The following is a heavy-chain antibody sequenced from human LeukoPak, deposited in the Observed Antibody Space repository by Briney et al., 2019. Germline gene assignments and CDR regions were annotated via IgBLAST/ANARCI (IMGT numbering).Heavy chain of an antibody. V-gene: IGHV3-23*01. CDR3: AKEIFAMYYFDY. CDR2: ISGSGGST. J-gene: IGHJ4*02. CDR1: GFTFSSYA. D-gene: IGHD3-3*01. Sequence: GGSLRPSCAASGFTFSSYAMSWARQAPGKGLEWVSAISGSGGSTYYADSVKGRFTISRDNSKNTLYLQMNSLRAEDTAVYYCAKEIFAMYYFDYWGQGTLVTVSS.